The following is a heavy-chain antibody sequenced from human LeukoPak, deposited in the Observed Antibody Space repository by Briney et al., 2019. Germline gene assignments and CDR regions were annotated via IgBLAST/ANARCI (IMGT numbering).Heavy chain of an antibody. CDR2: ISWNSGSI. CDR3: AKDKQPGGSYYFDY. V-gene: IGHV3-9*01. J-gene: IGHJ4*02. Sequence: PGGSLRLSCAASGFTFDDYAMHWVRQAPGKGLEWVSGISWNSGSIGYADSVKGRFTISRDNAKNSLYLQMNSLRAEDTALYYCAKDKQPGGSYYFDYWGQGTLVTVSS. D-gene: IGHD1-26*01. CDR1: GFTFDDYA.